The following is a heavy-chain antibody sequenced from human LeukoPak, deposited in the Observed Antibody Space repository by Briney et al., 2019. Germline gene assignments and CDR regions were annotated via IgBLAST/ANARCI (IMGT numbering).Heavy chain of an antibody. D-gene: IGHD3-10*01. J-gene: IGHJ4*02. CDR3: ARDASSVPPDSGYYGAYYFDY. CDR1: GGSISSGSYY. CDR2: IYTGGST. Sequence: PSETLSLTCTVPGGSISSGSYYWSWIRQPTGKGLEWIVRIYTGGSTNYNPSLKSRVTISVDTSKNQFSLKLSCVTAADTAVYYCARDASSVPPDSGYYGAYYFDYWGQGTLVTVSS. V-gene: IGHV4-61*02.